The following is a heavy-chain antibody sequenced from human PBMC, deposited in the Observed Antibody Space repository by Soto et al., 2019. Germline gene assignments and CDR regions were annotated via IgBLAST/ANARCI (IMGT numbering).Heavy chain of an antibody. V-gene: IGHV4-34*01. J-gene: IGHJ4*02. CDR1: GGSFSGYY. Sequence: QVQLQQWGAGLLKPSETLSLTCAVYGGSFSGYYWSWIRQPPGKGLEWIGEINHSGSTNYNPSLKSRVTISVDTSKNQFSLKLGSVTAADTAVYYCARFPYYYGSGSYYGGVYWGQGTLVTVSS. CDR2: INHSGST. CDR3: ARFPYYYGSGSYYGGVY. D-gene: IGHD3-10*01.